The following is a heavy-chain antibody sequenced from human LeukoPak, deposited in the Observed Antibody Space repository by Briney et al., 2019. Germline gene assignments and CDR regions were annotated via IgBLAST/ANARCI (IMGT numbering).Heavy chain of an antibody. Sequence: GGSLRLSCAASGFTFSSYWMTWVRQAPGKGLEWVASIKQDGSDKYYVDSVKGRFTISRDNAKNSLYLQMNSLRAEDTAVYYCARDLWGGSGSGFDYWGQGTLDTVSS. V-gene: IGHV3-7*04. D-gene: IGHD3-10*01. CDR3: ARDLWGGSGSGFDY. CDR2: IKQDGSDK. CDR1: GFTFSSYW. J-gene: IGHJ4*02.